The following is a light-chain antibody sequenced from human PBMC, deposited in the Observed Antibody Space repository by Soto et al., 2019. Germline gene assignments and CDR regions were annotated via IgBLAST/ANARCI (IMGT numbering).Light chain of an antibody. J-gene: IGLJ2*01. CDR1: DSNIGSKY. V-gene: IGLV1-47*01. CDR3: AAWDSSLGGRV. Sequence: QSVLTQPPSASATPGQRVTISCSGSDSNIGSKYVYWYQQLPGTAPKLLMYRNNQRPSGVPDRFSGSKSGTSASLAINGLRSEDEADYYCAAWDSSLGGRVFGGGTKLTVL. CDR2: RNN.